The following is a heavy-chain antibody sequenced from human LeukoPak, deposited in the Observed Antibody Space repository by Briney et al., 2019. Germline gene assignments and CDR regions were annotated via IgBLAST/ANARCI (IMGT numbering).Heavy chain of an antibody. CDR3: ARDRSLITMVRGSRGADAFDI. V-gene: IGHV4-30-4*08. CDR2: IYYSGST. J-gene: IGHJ3*02. Sequence: LRLSCAASGFTVSSNEMSWVRQPPGKGLEWIGYIYYSGSTYYNPSLKSRVTISVDTSKNQFSLKLSSVTAADTAVYYCARDRSLITMVRGSRGADAFDIWGQGTMVTVSS. D-gene: IGHD3-10*01. CDR1: GFTVSSNE.